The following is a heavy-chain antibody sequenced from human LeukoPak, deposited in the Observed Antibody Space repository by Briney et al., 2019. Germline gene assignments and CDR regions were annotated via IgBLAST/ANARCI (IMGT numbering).Heavy chain of an antibody. CDR2: ISAYNGRT. D-gene: IGHD2-2*01. V-gene: IGHV1-18*01. CDR3: ARVADPSKYQLLASRSTWFDP. Sequence: ASVKVSCKASGYTFTSYGISWVRQAPGQGEEGMGWISAYNGRTNYAQKLQCRVTMTTDTSTSTAYMELRSLRSDDTAVYYCARVADPSKYQLLASRSTWFDPWGQGTLVTVSS. J-gene: IGHJ5*02. CDR1: GYTFTSYG.